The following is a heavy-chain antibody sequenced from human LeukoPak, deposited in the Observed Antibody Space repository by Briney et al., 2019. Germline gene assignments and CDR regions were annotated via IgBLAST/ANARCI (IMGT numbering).Heavy chain of an antibody. CDR3: ARTTRGDSGYGD. V-gene: IGHV4-59*01. CDR1: GGSISSYY. D-gene: IGHD5-12*01. CDR2: IYYSGST. Sequence: SETLSLTCTVSGGSISSYYWTWIRQPPGKGLEWIGYIYYSGSTNYNPSLKSRVTISVDTSKNQFSLKLSSVTAADTAVYYCARTTRGDSGYGDWGQGTLVTVSS. J-gene: IGHJ4*02.